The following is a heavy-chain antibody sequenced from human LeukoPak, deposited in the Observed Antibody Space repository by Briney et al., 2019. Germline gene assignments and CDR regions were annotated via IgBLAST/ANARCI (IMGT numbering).Heavy chain of an antibody. CDR3: VKDRVDGSGSQFDS. J-gene: IGHJ4*02. CDR2: ISGSGAMT. V-gene: IGHV3-23*01. D-gene: IGHD3-10*01. Sequence: GGSLRLSCAASGFTFSSYGMSWVRQAPGKGLEWVSGISGSGAMTYHADSVKGRFTISRDNAMDTLYLQMNSLRADDTAVYYCVKDRVDGSGSQFDSWGQGSLVIVSS. CDR1: GFTFSSYG.